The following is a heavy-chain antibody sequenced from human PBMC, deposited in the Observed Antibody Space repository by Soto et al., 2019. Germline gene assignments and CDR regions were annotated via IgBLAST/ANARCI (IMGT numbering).Heavy chain of an antibody. CDR3: AKDGPTTVPDY. D-gene: IGHD4-4*01. CDR2: ISYDGSNK. V-gene: IGHV3-30*18. Sequence: PGGSLRLSCAASGVTFSSYGMHWVRQAPGKGLEWVAVISYDGSNKYYADSVKGRFTISRDNSKNTLYLQMNSLRAEDTAVYYCAKDGPTTVPDYWGQGTLVTVSS. CDR1: GVTFSSYG. J-gene: IGHJ4*02.